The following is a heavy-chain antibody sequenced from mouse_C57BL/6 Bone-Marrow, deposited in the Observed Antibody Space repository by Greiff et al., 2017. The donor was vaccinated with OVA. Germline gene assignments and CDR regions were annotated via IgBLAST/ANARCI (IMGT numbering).Heavy chain of an antibody. D-gene: IGHD2-3*01. CDR1: GFHIKDDY. Sequence: VQLQQSGAELVRLGASVKLSCTASGFHIKDDYMHWVKQRPEQGLEWIGWIDPENGDTEYASKFQGKATMTADTASNTASLQLSSRTSEDTAVYYCTTHYDGYWGQGTTLTVSS. CDR3: TTHYDGY. J-gene: IGHJ2*01. V-gene: IGHV14-4*01. CDR2: IDPENGDT.